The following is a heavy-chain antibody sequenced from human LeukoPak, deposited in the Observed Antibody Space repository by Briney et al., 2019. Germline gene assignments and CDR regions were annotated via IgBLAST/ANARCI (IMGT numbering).Heavy chain of an antibody. CDR3: ARSLRFLEWPSDAFDI. CDR1: GYSISSGYY. D-gene: IGHD3-3*01. Sequence: PSETLCLTCTVSGYSISSGYYWGWIRQPPGKGLEWIGSIYHSGSTYYNPSLKSRVTISVDTSKNQFSLKLSPVTAADTAVYYCARSLRFLEWPSDAFDIWGQGTMVTVSS. V-gene: IGHV4-38-2*02. CDR2: IYHSGST. J-gene: IGHJ3*02.